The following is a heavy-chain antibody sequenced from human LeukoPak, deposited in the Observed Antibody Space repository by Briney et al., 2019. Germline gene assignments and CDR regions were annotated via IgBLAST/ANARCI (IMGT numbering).Heavy chain of an antibody. CDR1: GGSLSGYY. D-gene: IGHD3-22*01. CDR3: SRGPSYYDSSGLDY. Sequence: SETPSLTSAVYGGSLSGYYWSRIRQPPGEGLGCNGEINQSGSTNYNPSLESRITISVDTTKNQFSLKLSHVTAADTAVYDCSRGPSYYDSSGLDYWGQGTMVTVSS. V-gene: IGHV4-34*01. J-gene: IGHJ4*02. CDR2: INQSGST.